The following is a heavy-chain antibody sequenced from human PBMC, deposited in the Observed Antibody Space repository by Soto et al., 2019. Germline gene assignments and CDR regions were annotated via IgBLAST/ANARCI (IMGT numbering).Heavy chain of an antibody. J-gene: IGHJ6*03. CDR3: ARVWFGESGGYYYYMDV. Sequence: QVQLQQWGAGLLKPSETLSLTCAVYGGSFSGYYWSWIRQPPGKGLEWIGEINHSGSTNYNPSLTSRVTISVDSSKNQCSLKLSSVTAADTAVYYCARVWFGESGGYYYYMDVWGKGTTVTVSS. CDR1: GGSFSGYY. D-gene: IGHD3-10*01. V-gene: IGHV4-34*01. CDR2: INHSGST.